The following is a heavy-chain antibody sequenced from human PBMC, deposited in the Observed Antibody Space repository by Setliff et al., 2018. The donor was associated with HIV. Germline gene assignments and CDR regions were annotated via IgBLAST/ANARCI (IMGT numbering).Heavy chain of an antibody. Sequence: ASVKVSCKVSGYTFTTYSMHWVRQAPGQRLEWMGWLHTGDGRTSYSVKLQGRVTFTRDTSASTAYMELSSLGSEDTAVYYCVRRAVAAEVFDYWGQGTLVTVSS. D-gene: IGHD2-15*01. CDR3: VRRAVAAEVFDY. CDR2: LHTGDGRT. V-gene: IGHV1-3*04. J-gene: IGHJ4*02. CDR1: GYTFTTYS.